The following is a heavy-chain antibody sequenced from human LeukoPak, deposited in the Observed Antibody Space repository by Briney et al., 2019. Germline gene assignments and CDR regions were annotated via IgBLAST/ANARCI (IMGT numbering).Heavy chain of an antibody. CDR1: GFTFGDYA. Sequence: GGSLRLSSTATGFTFGDYAMSWFRQAPGKGLEWVGFIRSKAYGGTTEYAASVKGRFTISRDDSKSIAYLQMNSLKTEDTAVYYCTSSSWYYYFDYWGQGTLVTVSS. CDR3: TSSSWYYYFDY. D-gene: IGHD6-13*01. J-gene: IGHJ4*02. V-gene: IGHV3-49*03. CDR2: IRSKAYGGTT.